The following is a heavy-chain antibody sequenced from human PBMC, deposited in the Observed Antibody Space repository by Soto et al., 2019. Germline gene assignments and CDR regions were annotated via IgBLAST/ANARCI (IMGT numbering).Heavy chain of an antibody. CDR2: INPNSGAT. CDR3: APHYPDSSGYFDH. D-gene: IGHD3-22*01. J-gene: IGHJ4*02. CDR1: GDMFTGSY. V-gene: IGHV1-2*02. Sequence: ASVKVSFKASGDMFTGSYMHWVRQAPGQGLEYMGWINPNSGATNYAQKFQGRVTMTWDTSISTAYVELSRLRSDDTAVYYCAPHYPDSSGYFDHWRQGTLVTVSS.